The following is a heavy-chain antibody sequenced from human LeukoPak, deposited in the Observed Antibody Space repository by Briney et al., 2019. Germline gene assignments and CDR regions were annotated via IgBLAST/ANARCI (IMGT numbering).Heavy chain of an antibody. J-gene: IGHJ4*02. CDR3: ARTYLFTFGKMDS. V-gene: IGHV5-51*01. D-gene: IGHD3-16*01. CDR2: IYPGDSDT. CDR1: GYSFTSYW. Sequence: GESLKISCKGSGYSFTSYWIGWVRQMPGKGLQWMGIIYPGDSDTRYSPSFQGQVTISADRSIDTAYPQWSSLKASDTAMYYCARTYLFTFGKMDSWGQGTLVTVSS.